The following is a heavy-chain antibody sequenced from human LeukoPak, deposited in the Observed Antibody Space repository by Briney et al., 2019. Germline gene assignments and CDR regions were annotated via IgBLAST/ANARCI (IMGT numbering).Heavy chain of an antibody. CDR2: INHSGST. CDR3: ARETYLDY. CDR1: GGSFSGYY. V-gene: IGHV4-34*01. J-gene: IGHJ4*02. Sequence: KPSETLSLTCAVYGGSFSGYYWSWIRQPPGKELEWIGEINHSGSTNYNPSLKSRVTISVDTSKNQFSLRLSSVTAADTAVYYCARETYLDYWGQGTLVTVSS.